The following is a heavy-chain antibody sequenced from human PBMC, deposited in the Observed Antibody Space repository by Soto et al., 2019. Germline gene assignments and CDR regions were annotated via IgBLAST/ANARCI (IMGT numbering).Heavy chain of an antibody. J-gene: IGHJ3*02. D-gene: IGHD3-3*01. CDR1: GYTFTSYD. CDR3: ARDVLDGANDAFDI. V-gene: IGHV1-8*01. CDR2: MNPNSGNT. Sequence: ASVKVSCKASGYTFTSYDINWVRQATGQGLEWMGWMNPNSGNTGYAQKFQGRVTMTRNTSISTAYMELRSLRSDDTAVYYCARDVLDGANDAFDIWGQGTMVTVSS.